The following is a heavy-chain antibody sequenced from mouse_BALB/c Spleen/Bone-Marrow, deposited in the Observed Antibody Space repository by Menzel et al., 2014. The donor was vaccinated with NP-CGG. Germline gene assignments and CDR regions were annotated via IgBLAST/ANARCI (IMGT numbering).Heavy chain of an antibody. V-gene: IGHV1-69*02. J-gene: IGHJ2*01. D-gene: IGHD2-3*01. CDR2: IYPSDNYT. Sequence: QVQLQQSGAELVRPGASVKLSCKTSGYTFTSYWINWVKQRPGQGLEWIGNIYPSDNYTNYNQKFKDKATLTVDISSTTAYMQLSSLTSEDSAVYYCTRTYEYFDYWGQGTTLTVSS. CDR1: GYTFTSYW. CDR3: TRTYEYFDY.